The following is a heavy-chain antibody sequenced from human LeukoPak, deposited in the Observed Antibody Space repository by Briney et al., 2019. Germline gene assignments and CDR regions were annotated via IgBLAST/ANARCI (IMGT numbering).Heavy chain of an antibody. D-gene: IGHD1-26*01. CDR2: IYSGGST. CDR3: ARVTTLGARIIDY. Sequence: GGSLRLSCAASGFTVSSNYMSWVRQAPGKGLEWGSVIYSGGSTYYADSVKGRVTISRDSSKNTLHLQMNSLRAEDTAVYYCARVTTLGARIIDYWGQGTLVTVSS. V-gene: IGHV3-66*02. J-gene: IGHJ4*02. CDR1: GFTVSSNY.